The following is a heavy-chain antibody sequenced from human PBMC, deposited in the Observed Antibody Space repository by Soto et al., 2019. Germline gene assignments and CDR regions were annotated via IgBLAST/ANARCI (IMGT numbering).Heavy chain of an antibody. D-gene: IGHD5-12*01. CDR3: ATAHPRGPDY. CDR2: IKSKTDGGAI. Sequence: GGSLRLSCAASGFTFSNAWMNWVRQAPGKGLEWVGLIKSKTDGGAIDYPAPVRGRFIISRDDSTNTLYLQMNSLKTEDTAVYYCATAHPRGPDYWGQGTLVT. J-gene: IGHJ4*02. CDR1: GFTFSNAW. V-gene: IGHV3-15*01.